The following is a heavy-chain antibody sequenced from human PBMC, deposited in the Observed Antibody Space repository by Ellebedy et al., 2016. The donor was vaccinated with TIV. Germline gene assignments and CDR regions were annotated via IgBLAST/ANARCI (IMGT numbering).Heavy chain of an antibody. D-gene: IGHD5-18*01. CDR3: ARLQLWLPALYYIAY. CDR2: IYYSGST. V-gene: IGHV4-59*01. Sequence: MPSETLSLTCTFSRASISSYHWRWIRQPPGTGLEWSGYIYYSGSTNYNPSLESRVTLSVDTSKNQFSLKLNSVTAADTAVYYCARLQLWLPALYYIAYWGQGTLVTVSS. CDR1: RASISSYH. J-gene: IGHJ4*02.